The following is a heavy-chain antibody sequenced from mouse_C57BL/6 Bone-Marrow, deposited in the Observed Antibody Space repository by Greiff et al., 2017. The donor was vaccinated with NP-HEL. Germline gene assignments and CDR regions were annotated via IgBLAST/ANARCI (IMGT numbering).Heavy chain of an antibody. CDR3: ARHTRHGYYGSSYFDY. CDR1: GFTFSSYG. D-gene: IGHD1-1*01. V-gene: IGHV5-6*01. CDR2: ISSGGSYT. J-gene: IGHJ2*01. Sequence: DVQLVESGGDLVKPGGSLKLSCAASGFTFSSYGMSWVRQTPDKRLEWVATISSGGSYTYYPDSVKGRFTISRDNAKNTLYLQMSSLKSEDTAMYYCARHTRHGYYGSSYFDYWGQGTTLTVSS.